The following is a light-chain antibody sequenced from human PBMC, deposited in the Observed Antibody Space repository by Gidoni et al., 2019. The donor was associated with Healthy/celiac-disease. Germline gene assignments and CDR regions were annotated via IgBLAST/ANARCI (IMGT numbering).Light chain of an antibody. J-gene: IGKJ1*01. V-gene: IGKV4-1*01. CDR2: WAS. CDR3: QQYYSTPRT. Sequence: DIVMPQYPDSLAVSLGERATINCKSSQSVLYSSNNKNYLAWYQQKPGQPPKLLIYWASTRESGVPDRFSGSGSGTDFTLTISSLQAEDVAVYYCQQYYSTPRTFGQGTKVEIK. CDR1: QSVLYSSNNKNY.